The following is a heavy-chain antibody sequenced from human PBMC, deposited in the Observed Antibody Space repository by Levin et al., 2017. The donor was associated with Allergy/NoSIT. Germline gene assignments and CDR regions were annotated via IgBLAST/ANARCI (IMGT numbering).Heavy chain of an antibody. CDR3: ARPRGGGSSWYVFDS. CDR2: IYYSGST. J-gene: IGHJ4*02. D-gene: IGHD6-13*01. CDR1: GGSISSGGYY. V-gene: IGHV4-31*03. Sequence: LRLSCTVSGGSISSGGYYWSWIRQHPGKGLEWIGYIYYSGSTYYNPSLKSRVTISVDTSKNHFSLKLSSVTAADTAVYYCARPRGGGSSWYVFDSWGQGTLVTVSS.